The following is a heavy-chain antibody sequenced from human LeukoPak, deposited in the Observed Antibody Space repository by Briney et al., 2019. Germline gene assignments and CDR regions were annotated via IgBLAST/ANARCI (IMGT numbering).Heavy chain of an antibody. CDR3: ARDLSSGWEDYFDY. D-gene: IGHD6-19*01. V-gene: IGHV1-8*03. CDR2: MNPNSGNT. Sequence: ASVKVSSKASGYTFTSSDINWVRQATGQGLEWMGWMNPNSGNTGYAQKFQGRVTITRNTSISTAYMELSSLRSEDTAVYYCARDLSSGWEDYFDYWGQGTLVTVSS. J-gene: IGHJ4*02. CDR1: GYTFTSSD.